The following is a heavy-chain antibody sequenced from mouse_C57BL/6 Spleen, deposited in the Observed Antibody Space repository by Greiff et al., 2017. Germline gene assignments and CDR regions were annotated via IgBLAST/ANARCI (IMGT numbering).Heavy chain of an antibody. CDR3: ARSRTSYYFDY. CDR1: GFTFSDYG. Sequence: EVKLQESGGGLVKPGGSLKLSCAASGFTFSDYGMHWVRQAPEKGLEWVAYISSGSSTIYYADTVKGRFTISRDNAKNTLFLQMTSLRSEDTAMYYCARSRTSYYFDYWGQGTTLTVSS. V-gene: IGHV5-17*01. D-gene: IGHD3-1*01. CDR2: ISSGSSTI. J-gene: IGHJ2*01.